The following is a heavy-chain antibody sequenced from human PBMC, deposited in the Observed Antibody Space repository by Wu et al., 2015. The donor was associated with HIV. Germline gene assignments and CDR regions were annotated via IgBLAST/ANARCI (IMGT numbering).Heavy chain of an antibody. CDR3: ARGEYDSSGWTHFDF. CDR2: MNPNSGNT. Sequence: QVQLVQSGAEVKKPGASVKVSCKASGYTFTSYDINWVRQATGQGLEWMGWMNPNSGNTGYIQKFQGRVTMTRNPSIATAYLELSSLTSEDTAVYYXARGEYDSSGWTHFDFWGQGTLLHRLL. J-gene: IGHJ4*02. CDR1: GYTFTSYD. D-gene: IGHD3-22*01. V-gene: IGHV1-8*01.